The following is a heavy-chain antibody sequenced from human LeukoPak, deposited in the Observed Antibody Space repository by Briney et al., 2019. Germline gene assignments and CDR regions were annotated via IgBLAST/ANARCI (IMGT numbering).Heavy chain of an antibody. CDR3: ARLTVRGVIIPFDY. CDR2: INPNSGGT. V-gene: IGHV1-2*02. CDR1: GYTFTGYY. J-gene: IGHJ4*02. D-gene: IGHD3-10*01. Sequence: ASVKVSCKASGYTFTGYYMHWVRQAPGQELEWMGWINPNSGGTNYAQKFQGRVTMTRDTSISTAYMELSRLRSDDTAVYYCARLTVRGVIIPFDYWGQGTLVTVSS.